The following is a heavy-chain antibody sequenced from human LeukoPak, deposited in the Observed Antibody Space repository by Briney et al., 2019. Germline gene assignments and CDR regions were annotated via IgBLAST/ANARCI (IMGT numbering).Heavy chain of an antibody. CDR1: GGSFSGYY. J-gene: IGHJ4*02. V-gene: IGHV4-34*01. Sequence: PSETLSLTCAVYGGSFSGYYWSWIRQPPGKGLEWIGEINHSGSTNYNPSLKSRVTISVDTSKNQFSLKLSSVTAADTAVYYCASFLYYDSRTGGPIDYWGQGTLVTVSS. CDR2: INHSGST. CDR3: ASFLYYDSRTGGPIDY. D-gene: IGHD3-22*01.